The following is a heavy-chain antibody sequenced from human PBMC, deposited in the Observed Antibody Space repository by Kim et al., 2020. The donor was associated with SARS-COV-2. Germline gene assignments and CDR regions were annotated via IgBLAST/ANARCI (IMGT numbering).Heavy chain of an antibody. CDR3: ARRWSSTSGYYYMDV. Sequence: SETLSLTCSVSGSTISSFYWNWIRQPPGKGLEWIGKIDKRGGTSYNPSLKDRVSISVDTSRSQFSLQLTSVTAADTAVYYCARRWSSTSGYYYMDVWGKG. J-gene: IGHJ6*03. D-gene: IGHD2-2*01. CDR1: GSTISSFY. V-gene: IGHV4-59*08. CDR2: IDKRGGT.